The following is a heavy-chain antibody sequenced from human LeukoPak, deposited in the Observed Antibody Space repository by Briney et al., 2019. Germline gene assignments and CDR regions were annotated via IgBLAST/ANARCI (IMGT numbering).Heavy chain of an antibody. Sequence: GGSLRLSXAASGFTFSSYWMSWVRQAPGKGLEWVANIKQDGSEKYYVDSVKGRFTISRDNAKNSLYLQMNSLRAEDTAVYYCARVAGYCSGGSCYSFLDYWAREPWSPSPQ. CDR1: GFTFSSYW. D-gene: IGHD2-15*01. CDR3: ARVAGYCSGGSCYSFLDY. V-gene: IGHV3-7*01. J-gene: IGHJ4*02. CDR2: IKQDGSEK.